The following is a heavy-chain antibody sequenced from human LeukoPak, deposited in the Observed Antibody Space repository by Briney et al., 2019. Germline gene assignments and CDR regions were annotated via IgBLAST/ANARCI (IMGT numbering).Heavy chain of an antibody. D-gene: IGHD1-1*01. CDR2: INPNSGGT. J-gene: IGHJ4*02. CDR1: GYTFTSYG. CDR3: ARVLTGKKFRYFDY. Sequence: ASVKVSCKASGYTFTSYGISWVRQAPGQGLEWMGWINPNSGGTNYAQKFQGRVTMTRDTSISTAYMELSRLRSDDTAVYYCARVLTGKKFRYFDYWGQGTLVTVSS. V-gene: IGHV1-2*02.